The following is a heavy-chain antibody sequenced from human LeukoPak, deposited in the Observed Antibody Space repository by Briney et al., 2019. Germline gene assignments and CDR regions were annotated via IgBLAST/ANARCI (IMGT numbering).Heavy chain of an antibody. V-gene: IGHV3-21*01. CDR1: GFTFSSYS. CDR3: ARDGPLYGDYFDY. D-gene: IGHD4-17*01. CDR2: ISSSSSYI. Sequence: GGSLRLSCAASGFTFSSYSMNWVRQAPGKGLEWVSSISSSSSYIYYADSVKGRFTISRDNAKNSLYLQMNSPRAEDTAVYYCARDGPLYGDYFDYWGQGTLVTVSS. J-gene: IGHJ4*02.